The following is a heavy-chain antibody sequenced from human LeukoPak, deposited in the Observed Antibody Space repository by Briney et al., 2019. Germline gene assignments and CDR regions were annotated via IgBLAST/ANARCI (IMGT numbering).Heavy chain of an antibody. CDR3: TTGGSGWMGFDY. CDR1: GFTFSNAW. Sequence: GGSLRLSCAASGFTFSNAWMSWVRQVPGKGLEWVGRIKSKTDGGTTDYAAPVKGRFTISRDDSKNTLYPQMNSLKTEDTAVYYCTTGGSGWMGFDYWGQGTLVTVSS. CDR2: IKSKTDGGTT. D-gene: IGHD6-19*01. J-gene: IGHJ4*02. V-gene: IGHV3-15*01.